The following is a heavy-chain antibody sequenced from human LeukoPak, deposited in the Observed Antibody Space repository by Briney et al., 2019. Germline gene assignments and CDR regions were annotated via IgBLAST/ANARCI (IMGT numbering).Heavy chain of an antibody. V-gene: IGHV3-21*01. CDR1: GFTFSSYT. CDR3: ARTANFAGGYYIDY. CDR2: ISGSSRHK. D-gene: IGHD3-3*01. Sequence: PGGSLRLSCAASGFTFSSYTKNWVRQAPGKGLEWVSSISGSSRHKYYADSVKGRFTISRDNAKNSLYLQMNSLRAEDTAVYYCARTANFAGGYYIDYWGQGTLVPVSS. J-gene: IGHJ4*02.